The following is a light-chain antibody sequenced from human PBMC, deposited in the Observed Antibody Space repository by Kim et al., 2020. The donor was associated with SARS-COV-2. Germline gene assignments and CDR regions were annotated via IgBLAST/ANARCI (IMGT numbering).Light chain of an antibody. CDR3: QNYNNAPLT. Sequence: ASVGDRVTITCRASQGISNYLAWYQQRPGKVPSLLFYGASTVQSGVPSRFSGSGSGTDFTLTISSLQPEDVAIYYCQNYNNAPLTFGGGTKVDIK. CDR1: QGISNY. CDR2: GAS. V-gene: IGKV1-27*01. J-gene: IGKJ4*01.